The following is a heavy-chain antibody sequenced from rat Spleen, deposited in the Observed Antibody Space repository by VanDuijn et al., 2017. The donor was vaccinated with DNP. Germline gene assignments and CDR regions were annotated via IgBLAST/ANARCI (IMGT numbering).Heavy chain of an antibody. D-gene: IGHD4-6*01. CDR2: INTSGSRT. V-gene: IGHV5-27*01. J-gene: IGHJ4*01. CDR1: GFTFSDYY. Sequence: EVQLVETGGGSVQPGRSLKVSCAASGFTFSDYYMAWVRQAPTKGLEWVASINTSGSRTYHRDSVKGRFTVSRDNAKSTLYLQMESLRSEDTATYYCAKDGRAMDAWGQGTSVTVSS. CDR3: AKDGRAMDA.